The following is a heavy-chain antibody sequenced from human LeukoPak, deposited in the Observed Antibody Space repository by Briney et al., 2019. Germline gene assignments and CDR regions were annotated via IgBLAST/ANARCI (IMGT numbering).Heavy chain of an antibody. CDR3: ARGNLELRGAFDY. Sequence: GGSLRLSCAASGFTFSSYWMHWARQAPGKGLVWVSRINSDGSSTSYADSVKGRFTISRDNAKNTLYLQMNSLRAEDTAVYYCARGNLELRGAFDYWGQGTLVTVSS. CDR2: INSDGSST. D-gene: IGHD1-26*01. V-gene: IGHV3-74*01. J-gene: IGHJ4*02. CDR1: GFTFSSYW.